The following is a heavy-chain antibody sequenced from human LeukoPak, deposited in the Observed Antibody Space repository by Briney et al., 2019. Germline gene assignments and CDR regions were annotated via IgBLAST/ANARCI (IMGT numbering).Heavy chain of an antibody. J-gene: IGHJ4*02. V-gene: IGHV3-53*01. CDR3: ARRPTGCSGGSCSVYFDI. CDR2: IYSGGNT. CDR1: GFTVSSNY. Sequence: PGGSLRLSCAASGFTVSSNYMNWVRQAPGKGLEWITVIYSGGNTYYADSVKGRFTLSRDNSKNTLYLQMNSVRAEDTAVYYCARRPTGCSGGSCSVYFDIWGLGTLVTVSS. D-gene: IGHD2-15*01.